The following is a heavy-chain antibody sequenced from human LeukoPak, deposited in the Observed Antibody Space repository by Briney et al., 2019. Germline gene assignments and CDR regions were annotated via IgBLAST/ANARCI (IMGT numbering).Heavy chain of an antibody. CDR2: IYSDGRTA. CDR1: GFTFRSSW. CDR3: ARRLGWIDDY. J-gene: IGHJ4*02. D-gene: IGHD1-1*01. V-gene: IGHV3-74*01. Sequence: GGSLRLSCAASGFTFRSSWMHWVRQAPGKGLVWVSRIYSDGRTATYADSVKGRFTISRDNAKNTLYLQMNSLTAEDTAVYYCARRLGWIDDYWGQGTLVTVSS.